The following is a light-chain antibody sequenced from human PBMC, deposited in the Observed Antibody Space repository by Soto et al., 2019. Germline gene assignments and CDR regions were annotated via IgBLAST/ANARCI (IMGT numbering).Light chain of an antibody. CDR3: SSYTSSSTLDV. Sequence: QSALTQPASVSGSPGQSITISCTGTSSDVGGYNYVSWYQQHPGKAPKLMIYDVSNRPSGVSNRFSGSKSGNTAYLTISGLQAEDDADYYCSSYTSSSTLDVFGTGTKVTVL. CDR2: DVS. J-gene: IGLJ1*01. V-gene: IGLV2-14*01. CDR1: SSDVGGYNY.